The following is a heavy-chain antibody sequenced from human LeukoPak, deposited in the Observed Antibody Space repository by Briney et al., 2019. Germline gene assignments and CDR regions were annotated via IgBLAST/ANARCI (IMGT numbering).Heavy chain of an antibody. CDR1: GYTFTNYY. J-gene: IGHJ4*02. CDR3: ARGVSATHFDY. D-gene: IGHD2-15*01. Sequence: ASVKVSCKASGYTFTNYYVHWVRQAPGQGLEWMGVINPSGGSTNYAQKFQGRVTMTRDTSTSTVYMELSSLRSEDTAVYYCARGVSATHFDYWGQGTLVTVSS. CDR2: INPSGGST. V-gene: IGHV1-46*01.